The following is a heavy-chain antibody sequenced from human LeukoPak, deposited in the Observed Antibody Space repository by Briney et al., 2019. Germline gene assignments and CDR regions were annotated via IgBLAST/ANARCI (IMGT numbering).Heavy chain of an antibody. J-gene: IGHJ4*02. V-gene: IGHV3-23*01. CDR3: AKAIVGATPFDY. D-gene: IGHD1-26*01. Sequence: SGGSLRLSCAASGFTFSSYAMSWVRQAPGKGLEWVSAISGSGGSAYYADSVKGRFTIPRDNSKNTLYLQMNSLRAEDTAVYYCAKAIVGATPFDYWGQGTLVAVSS. CDR1: GFTFSSYA. CDR2: ISGSGGSA.